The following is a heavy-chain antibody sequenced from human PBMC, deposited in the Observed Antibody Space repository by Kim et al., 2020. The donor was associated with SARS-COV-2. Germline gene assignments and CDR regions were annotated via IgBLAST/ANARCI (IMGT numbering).Heavy chain of an antibody. V-gene: IGHV3-53*01. CDR2: IYSGGST. J-gene: IGHJ4*02. D-gene: IGHD3-16*02. CDR3: ARTSEDDYVWGSYRYYFDY. Sequence: GGSLRLSCAASGFTVSSNYMSWVRQAPGKGLEWVSVIYSGGSTYYADSVKGRFTISRDNSKNTLYLQMNSLRAEDTAVYYCARTSEDDYVWGSYRYYFDYWGQGTLVTVSS. CDR1: GFTVSSNY.